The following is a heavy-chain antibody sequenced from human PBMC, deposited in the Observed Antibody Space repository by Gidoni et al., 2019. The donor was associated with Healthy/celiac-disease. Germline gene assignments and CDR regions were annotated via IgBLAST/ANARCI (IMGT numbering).Heavy chain of an antibody. CDR1: GFTFSRYI. CDR2: ISSSSSYI. D-gene: IGHD3-22*01. J-gene: IGHJ3*02. V-gene: IGHV3-21*01. CDR3: ASSIMYYDSSGYSDDAFDI. Sequence: EVQLVESGGGLAKPGGSLSLSCAASGFTFSRYIMNWVRQAPGKGLEWVSSISSSSSYIYYADSVKGRFTISRDNAKNSLYLQMNSLRAEDTAVYYCASSIMYYDSSGYSDDAFDIWGQGTMVTVSS.